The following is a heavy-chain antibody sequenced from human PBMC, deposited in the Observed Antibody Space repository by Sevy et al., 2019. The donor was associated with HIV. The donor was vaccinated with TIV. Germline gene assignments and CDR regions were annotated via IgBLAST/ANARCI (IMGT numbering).Heavy chain of an antibody. D-gene: IGHD6-19*01. CDR2: INSDGSST. CDR3: ARDRLAVAGYYYYYGMDV. Sequence: GGSLRLSCVASGFTFSSYWMHWVRQAPGKGLVWVSRINSDGSSTSYADSVKGRFTISRDNAKNTLYLQMNSLRAEDTAVYYCARDRLAVAGYYYYYGMDVWGQGTTVTVSS. J-gene: IGHJ6*02. V-gene: IGHV3-74*01. CDR1: GFTFSSYW.